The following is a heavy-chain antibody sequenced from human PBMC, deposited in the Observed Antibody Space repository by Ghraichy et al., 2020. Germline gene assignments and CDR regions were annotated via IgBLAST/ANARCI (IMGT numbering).Heavy chain of an antibody. Sequence: SVKVSCKAYGDTLSNYAISWVRQAPGQGLEWMGWIIPSFATANYAEKFQGRVTITTDEFTDTAYMELSSLSSEDTAIYYCARPQRSSYRYYSGMDVWGQGTTVTVSS. CDR1: GDTLSNYA. CDR2: IIPSFATA. D-gene: IGHD6-13*01. V-gene: IGHV1-69*05. J-gene: IGHJ6*02. CDR3: ARPQRSSYRYYSGMDV.